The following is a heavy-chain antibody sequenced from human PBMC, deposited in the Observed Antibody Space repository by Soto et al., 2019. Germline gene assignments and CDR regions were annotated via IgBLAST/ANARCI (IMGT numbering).Heavy chain of an antibody. CDR2: IIPMFGTP. Sequence: QVQLVQSGAEVKKPGSSVKVSCKASGGTFSRYAIGWVRQAPGQGREWMGGIIPMFGTPYYAQKFQGRVSISADESTSTAYMELSSLRSEDTAVYYCSRQFAYESSGYYYAYWGQGTLVTFSS. V-gene: IGHV1-69*01. CDR1: GGTFSRYA. CDR3: SRQFAYESSGYYYAY. J-gene: IGHJ1*01. D-gene: IGHD3-22*01.